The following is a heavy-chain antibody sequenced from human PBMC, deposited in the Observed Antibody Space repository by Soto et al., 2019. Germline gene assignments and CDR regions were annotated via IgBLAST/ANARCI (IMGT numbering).Heavy chain of an antibody. Sequence: GASVKVSCKASGYTFTGYYMHWVRQAPGQGLEWMRWINPNSGGTNYAQKLQGWVTMTRDTSISTAYMELSRLRSDDTAVYYGARGGEVSIAARPTISQKYYGMDVWGQGTTVTLSS. CDR2: INPNSGGT. CDR3: ARGGEVSIAARPTISQKYYGMDV. V-gene: IGHV1-2*04. CDR1: GYTFTGYY. D-gene: IGHD6-6*01. J-gene: IGHJ6*02.